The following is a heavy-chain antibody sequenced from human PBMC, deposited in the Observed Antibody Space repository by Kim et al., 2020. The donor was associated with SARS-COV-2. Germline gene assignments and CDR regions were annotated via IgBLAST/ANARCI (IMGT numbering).Heavy chain of an antibody. CDR1: GGSFSGFY. CDR3: ARGAITGMVTHFFDS. V-gene: IGHV4-34*01. Sequence: SETLSLTCGVHGGSFSGFYWTWIRQSPGKGLEWIGEIHHTGKVNYNPSLKSRVNLSVDTSEKQVSLTVNYVTAADSALYYCARGAITGMVTHFFDSWG. CDR2: IHHTGKV. D-gene: IGHD5-18*01. J-gene: IGHJ4*01.